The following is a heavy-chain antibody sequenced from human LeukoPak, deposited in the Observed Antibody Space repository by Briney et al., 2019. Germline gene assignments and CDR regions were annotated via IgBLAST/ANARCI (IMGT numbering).Heavy chain of an antibody. CDR2: IDWDNDK. J-gene: IGHJ4*02. CDR1: GFSISTNGMR. D-gene: IGHD5-24*01. CDR3: ARSSDGSYYDY. V-gene: IGHV2-70*04. Sequence: SGPALVKPTQNLTLTCTFSGFSISTNGMRASWIRQPPGKALEWLARIDWDNDKFYSTSLRTRLTIFKATSKNEVVLTMTNIDPVDTVTYYSARSSDGSYYDYWGQGTLVSVSS.